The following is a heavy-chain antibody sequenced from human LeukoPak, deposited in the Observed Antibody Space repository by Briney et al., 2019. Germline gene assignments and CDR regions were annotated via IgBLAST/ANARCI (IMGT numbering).Heavy chain of an antibody. CDR1: GFTFSSYA. D-gene: IGHD6-13*01. Sequence: GGSLRLSCAASGFTFSSYAMSWVRQAPGKGVEWVSAISGSGGSTYYADCVKGRFTISRDNSKNTLYLQMNSLRAEDTAVYYCAKGPAAAGTPYFDYWGQGTLVTVSS. CDR2: ISGSGGST. CDR3: AKGPAAAGTPYFDY. J-gene: IGHJ4*02. V-gene: IGHV3-23*01.